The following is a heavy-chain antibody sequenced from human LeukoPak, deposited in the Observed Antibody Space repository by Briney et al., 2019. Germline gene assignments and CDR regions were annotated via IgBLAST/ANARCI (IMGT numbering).Heavy chain of an antibody. J-gene: IGHJ4*02. Sequence: SGTLSLTCTVSGGSISSGGYYWSWIRQPPGKGLEWIGYIYYSGSTNYNPSLKSRVTISVDTSKNQFSLKLSSVTAADTAVYYCARGVEYSSSWYGGDYFDYWGQGTLVTVSS. CDR2: IYYSGST. V-gene: IGHV4-61*08. D-gene: IGHD6-13*01. CDR1: GGSISSGGYY. CDR3: ARGVEYSSSWYGGDYFDY.